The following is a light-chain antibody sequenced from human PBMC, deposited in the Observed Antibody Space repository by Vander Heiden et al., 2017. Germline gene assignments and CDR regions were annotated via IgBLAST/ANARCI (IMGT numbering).Light chain of an antibody. CDR3: RGMYT. J-gene: IGKJ2*01. Sequence: DIVLTQSPDSLAVSLGERATINCKSSQSVLYSSNNKNYLAWYQQKPGQPPKLLIYWASTRKSGVPDRFSGSGSGTDFTLTISSLQAEDVAVYYCRGMYTFGQGTKLEIK. CDR1: QSVLYSSNNKNY. V-gene: IGKV4-1*01. CDR2: WAS.